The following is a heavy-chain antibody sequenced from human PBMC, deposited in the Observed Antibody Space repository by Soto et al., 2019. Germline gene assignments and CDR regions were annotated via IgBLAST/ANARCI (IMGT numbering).Heavy chain of an antibody. CDR1: AFTLGTYA. CDR2: IGASGAST. Sequence: EVQLLESGGGLVQPGGSLRLSCADSAFTLGTYAMHWVRQAPGKGLQWVSGIGASGASTYYADSVKGRFTISRDNSKNTLYLQMDRLRAEDTAVYYCVKDTVVGVAANLHFDSWGQGTLVTVSS. D-gene: IGHD2-15*01. J-gene: IGHJ4*02. CDR3: VKDTVVGVAANLHFDS. V-gene: IGHV3-23*01.